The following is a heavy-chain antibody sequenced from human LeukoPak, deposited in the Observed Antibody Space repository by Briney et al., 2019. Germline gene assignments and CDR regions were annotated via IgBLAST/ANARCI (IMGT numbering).Heavy chain of an antibody. CDR2: ISYDGSNK. J-gene: IGHJ5*02. CDR1: GFTFSSYA. V-gene: IGHV3-30-3*01. Sequence: GRSLRLSCAASGFTFSSYAMHWVRQAPGKGLEWVAVISYDGSNKYYADSVKGRFTISRDNSKNTLYLQMNSLRAEDTAVYYCASSIGRWELLGYNWFDPWGQGTLVTVSS. CDR3: ASSIGRWELLGYNWFDP. D-gene: IGHD1-26*01.